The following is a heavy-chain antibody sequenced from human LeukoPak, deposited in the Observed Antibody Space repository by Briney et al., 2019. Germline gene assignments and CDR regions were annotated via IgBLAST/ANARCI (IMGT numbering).Heavy chain of an antibody. CDR2: IYYSGST. D-gene: IGHD6-6*01. J-gene: IGHJ4*02. V-gene: IGHV4-31*03. CDR3: ARESVSSSYSLYFDY. CDR1: GGSISSGGYY. Sequence: SQTLSLTCTVSGGSISSGGYYWSWIRQHPGKGLEWIGYIYYSGSTYYNPSLKSRVTISVDTSKNQFSLKLSSVTAADTAVYYCARESVSSSYSLYFDYWGQGTLVTVSS.